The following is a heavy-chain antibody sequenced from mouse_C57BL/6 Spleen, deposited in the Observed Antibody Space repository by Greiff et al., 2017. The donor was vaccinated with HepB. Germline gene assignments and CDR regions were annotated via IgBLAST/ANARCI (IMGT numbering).Heavy chain of an antibody. CDR2: INPNYGTT. Sequence: EVKLQESGPELVKPGASVKISCKASGYSFTDYHMNWVKQSNGKSLEWIGVINPNYGTTSYNQKFKGKATLTVDQSSSTAYMQLNSLTSEDSAVYYCARSGDYDGEGYAMDYWGQGTSVTVSS. J-gene: IGHJ4*01. CDR3: ARSGDYDGEGYAMDY. D-gene: IGHD2-4*01. CDR1: GYSFTDYH. V-gene: IGHV1-39*01.